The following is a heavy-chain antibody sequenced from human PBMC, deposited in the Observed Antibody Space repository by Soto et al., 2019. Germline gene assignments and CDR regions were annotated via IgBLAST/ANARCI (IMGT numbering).Heavy chain of an antibody. Sequence: PSETLSLTCSVSAGSLSTYYWSWIRQPPGKGLEWIGYIYYGGSANYNPSLKSRVTITVDTSKNQFSLKVSSVTAADTAVYYCVREGGGGTIAFDYWGQGALVTVSS. CDR1: AGSLSTYY. CDR3: VREGGGGTIAFDY. D-gene: IGHD2-21*01. V-gene: IGHV4-59*01. J-gene: IGHJ4*02. CDR2: IYYGGSA.